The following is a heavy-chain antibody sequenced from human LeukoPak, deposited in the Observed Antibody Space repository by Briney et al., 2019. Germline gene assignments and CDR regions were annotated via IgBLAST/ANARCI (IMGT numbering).Heavy chain of an antibody. CDR2: ISGSVGST. D-gene: IGHD5-24*01. V-gene: IGHV3-23*01. Sequence: GGSLRLSCAASGFTFSSYAMNWVRQAPGKGLGWVSAISGSVGSTYYADSVKGRFTISRDNSKNTLYLQMNSLRAEDTAVYYCAKERIDGNAFDIWGQGTMVTVSS. J-gene: IGHJ3*02. CDR1: GFTFSSYA. CDR3: AKERIDGNAFDI.